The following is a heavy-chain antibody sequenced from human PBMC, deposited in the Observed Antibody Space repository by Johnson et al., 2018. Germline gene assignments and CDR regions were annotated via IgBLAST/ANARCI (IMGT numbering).Heavy chain of an antibody. V-gene: IGHV3-21*01. Sequence: VQLVESGGGLVKPGGSLRLSCAASGFTFSSYSMNWVRQAPGKGLAWVSPISSSSSYIYYADSVKGRFTISRDNAKNPLYLQMNSLGAEDPAVYYCASEGCGGDCYSDLFDPWGQGTLVTVSS. CDR2: ISSSSSYI. J-gene: IGHJ5*02. D-gene: IGHD2-21*02. CDR3: ASEGCGGDCYSDLFDP. CDR1: GFTFSSYS.